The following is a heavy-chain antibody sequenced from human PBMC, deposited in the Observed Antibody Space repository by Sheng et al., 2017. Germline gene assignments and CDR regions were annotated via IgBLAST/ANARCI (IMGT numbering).Heavy chain of an antibody. Sequence: QLHLQESGPGLVKPSETLSLTCTVSGGSISSSNSYWGWIRHPPGKGLEWIGSIYYSGTTYYNPSLKSRVAISVDTSKSQFSLKLRSVTAADRAVYYCVTGGVXPLGDVWGQGTTVTGLL. CDR3: VTGGVXPLGDV. CDR2: IYYSGTT. CDR1: GGSISSSNSY. J-gene: IGHJ6*02. D-gene: IGHD3-16*01. V-gene: IGHV4-39*07.